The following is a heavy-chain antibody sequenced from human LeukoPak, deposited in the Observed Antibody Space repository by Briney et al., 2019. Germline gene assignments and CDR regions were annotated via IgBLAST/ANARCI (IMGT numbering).Heavy chain of an antibody. Sequence: SVKVSCKASGGTFSSYAISWVRQAPGQGLEWMGGIIPIFGTANYAQKFQGRVTITTDESTSTAYMELSSLRSEDTAVYYCARACAACGGDCYSLFGFDYWGQGTLVTVSS. CDR2: IIPIFGTA. J-gene: IGHJ4*02. CDR3: ARACAACGGDCYSLFGFDY. D-gene: IGHD2-21*02. CDR1: GGTFSSYA. V-gene: IGHV1-69*05.